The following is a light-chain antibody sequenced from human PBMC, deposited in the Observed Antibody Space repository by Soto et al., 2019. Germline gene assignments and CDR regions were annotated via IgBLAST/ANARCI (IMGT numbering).Light chain of an antibody. Sequence: DIQMIQTASTLSGYGEDRVTSTCRASQTTSSWLAWYQQKPGKAPKLLIYKASTLKSGVPSRFSGSGSGTEFTLTISSRQPDDFAPYNCQHYNSYSEAFGQGTKVDIK. V-gene: IGKV1-5*03. CDR3: QHYNSYSEA. CDR1: QTTSSW. CDR2: KAS. J-gene: IGKJ1*01.